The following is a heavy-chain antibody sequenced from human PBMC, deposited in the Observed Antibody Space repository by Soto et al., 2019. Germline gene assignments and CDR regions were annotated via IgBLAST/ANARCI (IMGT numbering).Heavy chain of an antibody. CDR1: GDTFTSYG. Sequence: GASVQVSCKASGDTFTSYGISWVRQAQGQGLEWMGWISAYNGNTNYAQKLQGRVTMTTDTSTSTAYMELRSLRSDDTDGYYCARDREVPWDSWGQGTLVTVSS. D-gene: IGHD2-2*01. V-gene: IGHV1-18*01. CDR2: ISAYNGNT. CDR3: ARDREVPWDS. J-gene: IGHJ4*02.